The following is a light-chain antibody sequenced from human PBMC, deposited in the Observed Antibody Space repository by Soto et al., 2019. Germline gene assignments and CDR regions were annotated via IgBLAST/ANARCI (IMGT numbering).Light chain of an antibody. CDR1: SSNIGSKT. Sequence: QSVLIQPPSASGTPGQRVTISCSGSSSNIGSKTVNWYQQLPGTAPKLLIYSNYQRPSGVPDRFSGSKSGTSASLAISGLQSEDEADYYCSAWDASLNGYVFGTGTKVTVL. V-gene: IGLV1-44*01. J-gene: IGLJ1*01. CDR3: SAWDASLNGYV. CDR2: SNY.